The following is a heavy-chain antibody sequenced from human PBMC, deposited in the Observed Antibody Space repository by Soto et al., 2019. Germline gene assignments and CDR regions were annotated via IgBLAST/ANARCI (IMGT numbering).Heavy chain of an antibody. J-gene: IGHJ2*01. CDR2: IIPIFGTA. V-gene: IGHV1-69*01. CDR1: GGTFSSYA. CDR3: ASGSHYYYDSSGYLETGWYFDL. Sequence: QVQLVQSGAEVKKPGSSVKVSCKASGGTFSSYAISWVRQAPGQGLEWMGGIIPIFGTANYAQKFQGRVTITADESTSTAYMELSSLRSEDTAVYYCASGSHYYYDSSGYLETGWYFDLWGRGTLVTVSS. D-gene: IGHD3-22*01.